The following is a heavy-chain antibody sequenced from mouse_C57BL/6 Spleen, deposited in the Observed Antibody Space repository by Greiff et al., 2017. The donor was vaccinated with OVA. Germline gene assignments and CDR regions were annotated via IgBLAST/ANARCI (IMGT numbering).Heavy chain of an antibody. CDR3: ASRGATLDY. CDR1: GYSITSGYY. Sequence: EVKLMESGPGLVKPSQSLSLTCSVTGYSITSGYYWNWIRQFPGNKLEWMGYISYDGSNNYNPSLKNRISITRDTSKNQFFLKLNSVTTEDTATYYCASRGATLDYWGKGTTLTVSS. J-gene: IGHJ2*01. CDR2: ISYDGSN. V-gene: IGHV3-6*01.